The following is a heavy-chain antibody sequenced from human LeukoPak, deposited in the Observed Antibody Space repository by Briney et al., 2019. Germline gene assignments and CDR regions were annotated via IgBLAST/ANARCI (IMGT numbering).Heavy chain of an antibody. Sequence: GGSLRLSCAASGFTFSNYGMSWVRQAPGKGLEWVSTISGSGGNTYYADSVKGRFTISRDTSKNTLYLQMNSLRAEDTAVFYCAKDRDDYVWGSYLGAFDIWGQGTMVTVSS. CDR2: ISGSGGNT. CDR3: AKDRDDYVWGSYLGAFDI. V-gene: IGHV3-23*01. CDR1: GFTFSNYG. J-gene: IGHJ3*02. D-gene: IGHD3-16*01.